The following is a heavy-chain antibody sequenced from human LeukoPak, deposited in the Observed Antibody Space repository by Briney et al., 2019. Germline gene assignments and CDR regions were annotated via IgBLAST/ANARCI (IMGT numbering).Heavy chain of an antibody. CDR3: ASVSMVRGPLDY. D-gene: IGHD3-10*01. V-gene: IGHV3-7*01. CDR2: IKQDGSAK. J-gene: IGHJ4*02. Sequence: PGGSLRLSCAASGFIFSNYWMSWVRQAPGKGLEWVANIKQDGSAKPYVDSVKGRFTISRDNAKNSLYLQMNSLRAEDTAVYYCASVSMVRGPLDYWGQGTLVTVSS. CDR1: GFIFSNYW.